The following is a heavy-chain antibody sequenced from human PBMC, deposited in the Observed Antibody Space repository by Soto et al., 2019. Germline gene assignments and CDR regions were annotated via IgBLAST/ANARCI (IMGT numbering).Heavy chain of an antibody. Sequence: PGGSLRLSCITSGFAFGDFAVTWFRQAPGKGLEWVGCITSKKYGGTPQYAAPVKGRFAITRDDSRNVAYLQMNSLNTEDTGVYYCTTDSYSTMIEVRFDYWGHGTLVTVSS. V-gene: IGHV3-49*03. CDR3: TTDSYSTMIEVRFDY. D-gene: IGHD3-22*01. J-gene: IGHJ4*01. CDR1: GFAFGDFA. CDR2: ITSKKYGGTP.